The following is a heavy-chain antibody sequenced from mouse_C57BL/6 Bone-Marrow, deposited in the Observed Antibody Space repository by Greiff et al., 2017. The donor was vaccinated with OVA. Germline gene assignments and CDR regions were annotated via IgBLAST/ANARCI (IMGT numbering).Heavy chain of an antibody. CDR2: ISSGGGYT. CDR1: GFTFSSYG. D-gene: IGHD1-1*01. J-gene: IGHJ2*01. V-gene: IGHV5-6*01. CDR3: ARHGDYGSFFDY. Sequence: EVQRVESGGDLVKPGGSLKLSCAASGFTFSSYGMSWVRQTPDKRLEWVATISSGGGYTYYPASVKGRFTISRDNAKNTLYLQMSSLKSEDTAMYYCARHGDYGSFFDYWGQGTTLTVSS.